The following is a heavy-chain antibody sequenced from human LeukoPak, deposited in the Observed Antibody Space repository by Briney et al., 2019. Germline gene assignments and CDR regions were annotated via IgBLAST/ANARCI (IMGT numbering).Heavy chain of an antibody. CDR2: IIPVLGVS. CDR1: GGSFSSYV. D-gene: IGHD3-16*02. Sequence: ASVKVSCKASGGSFSSYVITWVRQAPGQGLEWMGRIIPVLGVSNFAQKFEGRVTITAGKSTNTAHMELRRLESGDTAVYYCTREGVYAPDPSSYHRDAFDIWGQGTVVIVSS. J-gene: IGHJ3*02. V-gene: IGHV1-69*04. CDR3: TREGVYAPDPSSYHRDAFDI.